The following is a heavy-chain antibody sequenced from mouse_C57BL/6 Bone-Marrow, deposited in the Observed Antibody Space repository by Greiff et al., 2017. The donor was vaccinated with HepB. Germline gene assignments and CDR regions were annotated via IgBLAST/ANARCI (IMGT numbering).Heavy chain of an antibody. Sequence: VQLQQSGAELVRPGASVKLSCTASRFNIKDDYMHWVKQRPEQGLEWIGWIDPENGDTEYASKFQGKATITADTSSNTAYLQLSSLTSEDTAVYYCTFYYYGSRGYFDVWGTGTTVTVSS. CDR2: IDPENGDT. CDR1: RFNIKDDY. CDR3: TFYYYGSRGYFDV. J-gene: IGHJ1*03. D-gene: IGHD1-1*01. V-gene: IGHV14-4*01.